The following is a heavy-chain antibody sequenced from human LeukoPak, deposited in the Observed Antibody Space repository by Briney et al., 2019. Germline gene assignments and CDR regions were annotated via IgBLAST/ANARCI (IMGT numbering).Heavy chain of an antibody. CDR1: GYTFTGYY. D-gene: IGHD6-13*01. Sequence: ASVKVSCKASGYTFTGYYMHWVRQAPGQGLEWMGWINPNSGGTNYAQKSQGRVTRTRDTSISTAYMELSRLRSDDTAVYYCASSPKGIAARDWGQGTLVTVSS. CDR2: INPNSGGT. V-gene: IGHV1-2*02. J-gene: IGHJ4*02. CDR3: ASSPKGIAARD.